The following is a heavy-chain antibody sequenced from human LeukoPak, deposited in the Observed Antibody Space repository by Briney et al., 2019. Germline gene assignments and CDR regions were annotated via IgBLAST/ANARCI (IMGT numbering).Heavy chain of an antibody. Sequence: PGGSLRLSCAASGFTFSSYWMHWVRQAPGKGLVWVSRINSDDSSTSYADSVKGRFTISRDNARDNAKNILYLQMNSLRAEDTAVYYCARGWGSGSIDYWGQGTLVTVSS. J-gene: IGHJ4*02. V-gene: IGHV3-74*01. CDR3: ARGWGSGSIDY. CDR2: INSDDSST. D-gene: IGHD6-19*01. CDR1: GFTFSSYW.